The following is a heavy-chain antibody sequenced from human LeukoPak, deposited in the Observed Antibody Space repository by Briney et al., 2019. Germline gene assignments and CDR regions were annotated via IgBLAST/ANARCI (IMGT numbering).Heavy chain of an antibody. J-gene: IGHJ4*02. CDR3: ARVQGPPLRWLPFDY. Sequence: SETLSLTCAVSGGSITSSNWWSGVRPPPGKGLEGIGEIYHSGITNYNSSLKSRVTISLHNSKHQFSLKLTSVTAADTAVYYCARVQGPPLRWLPFDYWGQGTLVTVSS. CDR1: GGSITSSNW. D-gene: IGHD5-24*01. CDR2: IYHSGIT. V-gene: IGHV4-4*02.